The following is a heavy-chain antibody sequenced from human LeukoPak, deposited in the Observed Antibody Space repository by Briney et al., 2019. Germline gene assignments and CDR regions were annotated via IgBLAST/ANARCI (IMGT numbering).Heavy chain of an antibody. Sequence: SETLSLTCTVSGGSISSYYWSWIRQPPGKGLEWIGYIYYSGSTNYNPSLKSRVTISVDTSKNQFSLKLSSVTAADTAVYYCARRSGRLGAFDIWGQGTMVTVSS. CDR1: GGSISSYY. CDR2: IYYSGST. V-gene: IGHV4-59*01. D-gene: IGHD5-12*01. CDR3: ARRSGRLGAFDI. J-gene: IGHJ3*02.